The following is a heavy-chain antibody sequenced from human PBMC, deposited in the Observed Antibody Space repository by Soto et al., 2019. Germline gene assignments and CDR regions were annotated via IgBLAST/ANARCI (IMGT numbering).Heavy chain of an antibody. D-gene: IGHD1-26*01. CDR2: IDARGTRT. V-gene: IGHV3-23*01. J-gene: IGHJ4*02. CDR1: GFTFSNYG. Sequence: GGFLRLSCAASGFTFSNYGMAWVRQAPGKGLEWVSTIDARGTRTHYADSVKGRFTISRDNSKSTLYLQMSSLSAEDTALYYCAKDVGPSIPYFDYWGQGALVTVSS. CDR3: AKDVGPSIPYFDY.